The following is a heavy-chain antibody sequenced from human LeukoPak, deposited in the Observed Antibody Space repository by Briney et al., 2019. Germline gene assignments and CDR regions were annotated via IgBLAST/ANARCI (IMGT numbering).Heavy chain of an antibody. CDR1: GFTFGDYA. CDR2: IRSKAYGGTT. CDR3: TRQRGYSSGCLDY. D-gene: IGHD6-19*01. J-gene: IGHJ4*02. Sequence: GGSLRLSCTASGFTFGDYAMSWVRQAPGKGLEWVGFIRSKAYGGTTEYAASVKGRFTISRDDSKSIAYLQMNSPKTEDTAVYYCTRQRGYSSGCLDYWGQGTLVTVSS. V-gene: IGHV3-49*04.